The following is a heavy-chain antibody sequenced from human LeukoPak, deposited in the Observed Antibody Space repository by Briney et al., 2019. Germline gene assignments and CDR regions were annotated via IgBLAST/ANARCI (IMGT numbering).Heavy chain of an antibody. J-gene: IGHJ4*02. V-gene: IGHV3-21*01. Sequence: GGSLRLSCAASGFTFSRNGMAWVRQAPGKGLEWVSSISVSGTYIYYSDSVKGRFTISRDNAKNSLYLEMNSLRSDDTAIYYCARDRDYGTFDYWGQGTLVTVSS. CDR1: GFTFSRNG. CDR3: ARDRDYGTFDY. D-gene: IGHD4-17*01. CDR2: ISVSGTYI.